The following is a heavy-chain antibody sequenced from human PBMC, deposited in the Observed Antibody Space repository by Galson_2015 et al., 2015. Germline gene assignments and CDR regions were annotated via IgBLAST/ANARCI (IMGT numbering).Heavy chain of an antibody. Sequence: SLRLSCAASGFTYSNYAMNWVRQAPGKGLEWVSGISGSSGTTYYADSVKGRFTISRDNSKNTLYLQMNSLRAEDTAVYYCAKGGFGLVITSIFNFWGPGARVTVSS. J-gene: IGHJ4*02. CDR2: ISGSSGTT. CDR3: AKGGFGLVITSIFNF. V-gene: IGHV3-23*01. CDR1: GFTYSNYA. D-gene: IGHD3-3*01.